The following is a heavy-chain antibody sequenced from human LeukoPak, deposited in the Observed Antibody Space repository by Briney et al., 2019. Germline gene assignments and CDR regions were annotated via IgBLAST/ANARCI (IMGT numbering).Heavy chain of an antibody. V-gene: IGHV1-2*02. J-gene: IGHJ6*02. CDR1: GYIFTGRY. CDR2: ISPTTGGT. CDR3: ARGYYGMDV. Sequence: GASVKVSCKASGYIFTGRYLSWARQTPGEGQQWMGWISPTTGGTYSAQNFQGRVKMTRDTSINTGYMELTRLTSGDTGVYFCARGYYGMDVWGQGTTVIVSS.